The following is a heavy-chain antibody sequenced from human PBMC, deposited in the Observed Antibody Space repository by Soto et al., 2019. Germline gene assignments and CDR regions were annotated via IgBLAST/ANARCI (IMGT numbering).Heavy chain of an antibody. CDR2: IIPILGIA. J-gene: IGHJ4*02. Sequence: SVKVPCKASGGTFSSYTISWVRQAPGQGLEWMGRIIPILGIANYAQKFQGRVTITADKSTSTAYMELSSLRSEDTAVYYCATLAVADTNDYFDYWGQGTLVTVSS. CDR1: GGTFSSYT. D-gene: IGHD6-19*01. V-gene: IGHV1-69*02. CDR3: ATLAVADTNDYFDY.